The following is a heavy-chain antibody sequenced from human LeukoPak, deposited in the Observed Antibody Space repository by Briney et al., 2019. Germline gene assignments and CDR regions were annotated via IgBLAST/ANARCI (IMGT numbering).Heavy chain of an antibody. CDR1: GYSFTSYW. D-gene: IGHD5-12*01. CDR2: IYPGDSDT. V-gene: IGHV5-51*01. Sequence: GESLKTSCKGSGYSFTSYWIGWVRQMPGKGLEWMGIIYPGDSDTRYSPSFQGQVTISADKSISTAYLQWSSLKASDTAMYYCARIPLGLRVMGYPDYWGQGTLVTVSS. CDR3: ARIPLGLRVMGYPDY. J-gene: IGHJ4*02.